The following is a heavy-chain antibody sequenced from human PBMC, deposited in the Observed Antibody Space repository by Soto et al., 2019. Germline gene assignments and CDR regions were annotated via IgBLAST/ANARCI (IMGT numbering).Heavy chain of an antibody. D-gene: IGHD5-18*01. CDR1: GASVSTGAYY. Sequence: SETLSLTCTVSGASVSTGAYYWGWVRQRPGRGLEWIGYVYESGYTYYNMSLKSRLTISLDRSNNQFSLGLTSVTAADTAVYYCVRALRHTAMVYHWFDPWGQGTLVTVSS. CDR3: VRALRHTAMVYHWFDP. CDR2: VYESGYT. V-gene: IGHV4-31*03. J-gene: IGHJ5*02.